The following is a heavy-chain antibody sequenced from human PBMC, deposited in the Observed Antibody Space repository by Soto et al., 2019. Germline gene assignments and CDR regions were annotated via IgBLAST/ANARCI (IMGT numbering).Heavy chain of an antibody. CDR1: GTTFGSCA. CDR3: ARGSKGSYPGSRIFDF. V-gene: IGHV3-23*01. J-gene: IGHJ4*02. Sequence: SGGSLGPSGVPSGTTFGSCAMGWVRQVPGEGLEWVSTITDTGGDAKYADSVRGRFAISRDNSKNTLYLQMSSLRAEDSAIYYCARGSKGSYPGSRIFDFWGRGTLVTVSS. CDR2: ITDTGGDA. D-gene: IGHD3-10*01.